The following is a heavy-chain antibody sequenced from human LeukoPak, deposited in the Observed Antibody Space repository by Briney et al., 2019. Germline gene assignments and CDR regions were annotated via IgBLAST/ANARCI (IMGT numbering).Heavy chain of an antibody. D-gene: IGHD1-1*01. CDR3: AKGQELDHGVFDS. Sequence: PGGCLRLSCAASGFTFSGSAMSWVRQAPGEGLEWVSLISYSVANSYYTDSVRGRFTISRDNSRQTLFLQMSSLRVEDTATYYCAKGQELDHGVFDSWGQGTRVTVSS. CDR1: GFTFSGSA. V-gene: IGHV3-23*01. CDR2: ISYSVANS. J-gene: IGHJ4*02.